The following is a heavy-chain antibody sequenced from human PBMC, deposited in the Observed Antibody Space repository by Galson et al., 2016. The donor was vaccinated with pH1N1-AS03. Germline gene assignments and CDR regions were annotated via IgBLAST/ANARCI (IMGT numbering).Heavy chain of an antibody. Sequence: ETLSLTCTVSGGSIRGSSDYWGWIRQPPGKGLEWIGNMYYTGTAFYNPSLKSRVTISIDTSNNQFSLKLTSVTAADTAVYYCAVLKPGYTSGGGPIDYWGQGTVVTVSS. J-gene: IGHJ4*02. CDR3: AVLKPGYTSGGGPIDY. CDR2: MYYTGTA. CDR1: GGSIRGSSDY. V-gene: IGHV4-39*07. D-gene: IGHD5-18*01.